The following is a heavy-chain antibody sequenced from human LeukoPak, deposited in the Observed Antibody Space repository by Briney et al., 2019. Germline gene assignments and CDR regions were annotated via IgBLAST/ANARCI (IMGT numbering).Heavy chain of an antibody. J-gene: IGHJ4*02. CDR2: ISSSSSYI. CDR3: ARAWKNWNDVLYDY. V-gene: IGHV3-21*01. Sequence: PGGSPRLSCAASGFTFSSYSMNWVRQAPGKGLEWVSSISSSSSYIYYADSVKGRQELTVSANEQPESTAVYYYARAWKNWNDVLYDYWGQGTLVTVSS. CDR1: GFTFSSYS. D-gene: IGHD1-1*01.